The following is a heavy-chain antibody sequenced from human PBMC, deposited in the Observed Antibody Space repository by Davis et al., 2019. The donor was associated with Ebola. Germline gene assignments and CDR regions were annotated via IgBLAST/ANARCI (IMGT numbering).Heavy chain of an antibody. CDR3: AKGEYCSSTSCYRGEWRYYYYGMDV. V-gene: IGHV3-53*05. D-gene: IGHD2-2*02. J-gene: IGHJ6*02. CDR2: IYSGGST. CDR1: GFTVSSNY. Sequence: GGSLRLSCAASGFTVSSNYMSWVRQAPGKGLEWVSVIYSGGSTYYADSVKGRFTISRDNSKNTLYLQMNSLRAEDTAVYYCAKGEYCSSTSCYRGEWRYYYYGMDVWGQGTTVTVSS.